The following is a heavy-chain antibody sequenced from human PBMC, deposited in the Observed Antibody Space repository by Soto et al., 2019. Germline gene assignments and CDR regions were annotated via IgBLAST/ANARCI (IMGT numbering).Heavy chain of an antibody. Sequence: SQTLSLTRAISRDNISTKSATWNWIWQSPSRGVEWLGRTYYRSSWYSEYAESVKGRITINPDTYKTLFSLPLNSVSPEDTAVYFCERRIAGGGSNWFDPWGQGTQVTVSS. V-gene: IGHV6-1*01. CDR3: ERRIAGGGSNWFDP. J-gene: IGHJ5*02. CDR2: TYYRSSWYS. CDR1: RDNISTKSAT. D-gene: IGHD6-6*01.